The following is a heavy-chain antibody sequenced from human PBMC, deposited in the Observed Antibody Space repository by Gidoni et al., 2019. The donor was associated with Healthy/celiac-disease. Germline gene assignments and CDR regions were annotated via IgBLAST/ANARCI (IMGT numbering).Heavy chain of an antibody. Sequence: QVQLVQSGSELKKPGASVKVSCKASGYTFTSYAMNWVRQAPGQGLEWMGWINTNTGNPTYAQVFTGRFVFSLDTSVSTAYLQISSLKAEDTAVYYCARDQRFLEWLLEEDYYYYGMDVWGQGTTVTVSS. V-gene: IGHV7-4-1*02. CDR3: ARDQRFLEWLLEEDYYYYGMDV. J-gene: IGHJ6*02. CDR2: INTNTGNP. CDR1: GYTFTSYA. D-gene: IGHD3-3*01.